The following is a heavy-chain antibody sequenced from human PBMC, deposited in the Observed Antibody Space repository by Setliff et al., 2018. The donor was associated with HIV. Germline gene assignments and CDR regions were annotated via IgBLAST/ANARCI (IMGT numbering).Heavy chain of an antibody. CDR1: GFSLRTSGVG. Sequence: ESGPTLVNPTQTLTLTCTFSGFSLRTSGVGVGWIRQPPGKALEWLALIYWDDDKYYSPSLKSRLTITKDTSKNQVVLTMTNMNPVDTATYYCAHTEDREYYFDYWGQGTLVTVSS. D-gene: IGHD2-15*01. CDR3: AHTEDREYYFDY. V-gene: IGHV2-5*02. CDR2: IYWDDDK. J-gene: IGHJ4*02.